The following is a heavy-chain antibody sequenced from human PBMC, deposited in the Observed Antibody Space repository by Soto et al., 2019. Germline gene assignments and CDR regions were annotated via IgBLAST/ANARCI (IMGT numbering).Heavy chain of an antibody. V-gene: IGHV4-30-4*01. J-gene: IGHJ5*02. D-gene: IGHD1-26*01. CDR2: IYYTGSA. CDR1: SGSISSADYY. CDR3: ASGGSSSWVDP. Sequence: VQLQESGPGLVKPSQTLSLTCTVSSGSISSADYYWSWIRQPPGKGLEWIGYIYYTGSAYYNPSLESPVTTSLDTSKSQFSHKVTSVNAADTAVYYFASGGSSSWVDPWGQGTLVTVSS.